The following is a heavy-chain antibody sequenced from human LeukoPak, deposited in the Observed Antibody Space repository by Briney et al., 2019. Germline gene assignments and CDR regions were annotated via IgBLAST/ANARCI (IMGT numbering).Heavy chain of an antibody. CDR3: ARVVIPRIRFLEWLRGGIFDY. J-gene: IGHJ4*02. CDR2: INHSGST. Sequence: PSETLSLTCAVYGGSFSGYYWSWIRQPPGKGLEWIGEINHSGSTNYNPSLKSRVTISVDTSKNQFSLKLSSVTAADTAVYYCARVVIPRIRFLEWLRGGIFDYWGQGTLVTVSS. D-gene: IGHD3-3*01. CDR1: GGSFSGYY. V-gene: IGHV4-34*01.